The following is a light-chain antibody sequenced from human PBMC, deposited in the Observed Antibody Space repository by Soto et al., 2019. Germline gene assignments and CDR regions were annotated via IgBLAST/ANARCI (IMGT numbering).Light chain of an antibody. CDR2: SNN. CDR3: RAWDDTLNGWV. J-gene: IGLJ3*02. V-gene: IGLV1-44*01. Sequence: QSVLTQPPSASGTPGQTVTISCSGGTSKIGSNTINWYQHLPGMAPKPLIYSNNQRPSGVPDRFSGSKSGTSASLAISRLQSEDEADFYCRAWDDTLNGWVFGGGTKVTVL. CDR1: TSKIGSNT.